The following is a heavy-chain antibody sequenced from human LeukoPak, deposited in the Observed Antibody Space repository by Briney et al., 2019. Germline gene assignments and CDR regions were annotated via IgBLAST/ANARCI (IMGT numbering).Heavy chain of an antibody. CDR1: GGSISSGGYS. J-gene: IGHJ1*01. CDR2: IYHSGST. V-gene: IGHV4-30-2*01. D-gene: IGHD2-15*01. CDR3: AKNHPPCSGGSCYRGRYFQH. Sequence: SQTLSLTCAVSGGSISSGGYSWSWIRQPPGKGLEWIGYIYHSGSTYYNPSLKSRVTISVDTSKNQFSLKLSSVTAADTAVYYCAKNHPPCSGGSCYRGRYFQHWGQGTLVTVSS.